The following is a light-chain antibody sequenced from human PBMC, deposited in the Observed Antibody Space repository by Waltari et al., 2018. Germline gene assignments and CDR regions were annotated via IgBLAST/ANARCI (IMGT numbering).Light chain of an antibody. Sequence: QPALTQPASMSGPPGQLTTISCTVSNTDIGRYNYVSWYQQYPGKAPKVLIYDVNKRPSGASDRCSGSKSGNTASLTISGLQAEDEADYYCSSYTLDIKMIFGGGTKLTVL. V-gene: IGLV2-14*03. CDR1: NTDIGRYNY. CDR2: DVN. CDR3: SSYTLDIKMI. J-gene: IGLJ2*01.